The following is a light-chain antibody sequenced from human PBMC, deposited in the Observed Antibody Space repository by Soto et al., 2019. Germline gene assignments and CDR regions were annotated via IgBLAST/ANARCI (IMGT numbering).Light chain of an antibody. CDR2: HAS. CDR3: QQYDTLPWT. J-gene: IGKJ1*01. CDR1: QDISNS. V-gene: IGKV1-33*01. Sequence: DIQLTQSPSSLSASVRDRVTITCQASQDISNSLNWYQQKPGKAPNLLIYHASNLETGVPSRFSGSGSGTHFTFTISSLQPEDIATYYCQQYDTLPWTFGQGTKVEIK.